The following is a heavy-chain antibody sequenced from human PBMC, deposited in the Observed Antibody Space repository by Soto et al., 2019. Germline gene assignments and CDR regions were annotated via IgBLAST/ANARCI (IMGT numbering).Heavy chain of an antibody. D-gene: IGHD3-3*01. V-gene: IGHV3-30*18. CDR1: GFTFSSYG. CDR2: ISYDGSNK. Sequence: QVQLVESGGGVVQPGRSLRLSCAASGFTFSSYGMHWVRQAPGKGLEWVAVISYDGSNKYYADSVKGRFTISRDNSKNSLYLQMNSLRDEDTAVYYCAKDLNYDFWSGYLNWGQGTLVTVSS. CDR3: AKDLNYDFWSGYLN. J-gene: IGHJ4*02.